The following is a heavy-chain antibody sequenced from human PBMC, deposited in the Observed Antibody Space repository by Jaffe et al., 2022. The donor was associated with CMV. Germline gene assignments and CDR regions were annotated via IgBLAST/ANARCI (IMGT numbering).Heavy chain of an antibody. CDR3: ARLTIFNWFDH. D-gene: IGHD3-9*01. Sequence: QLQLQESGPGLVKPSETLSLTCSVSGGSIRSANYYWGWIRQPPGKGLEWIGNIYDSESTYYNPSLKSRVTISEDTSKNQFSLKLSSVTAADTAVYFCARLTIFNWFDHWGQGTLVTVSS. CDR1: GGSIRSANYY. V-gene: IGHV4-39*01. J-gene: IGHJ5*02. CDR2: IYDSEST.